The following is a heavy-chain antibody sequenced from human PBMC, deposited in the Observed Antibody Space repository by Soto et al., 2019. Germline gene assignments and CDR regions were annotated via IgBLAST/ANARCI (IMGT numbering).Heavy chain of an antibody. Sequence: ASVKVSCKASGYTFTSYGISWVRQAPGQGLEWMGWISAYNGNTNYAQKLQGRVTMTTDTSTSTAYMELRSLRSDDTAVYYCAGGAGVDHRLLPKSFDYWGQGTLVTVSS. CDR2: ISAYNGNT. D-gene: IGHD2-15*01. V-gene: IGHV1-18*01. J-gene: IGHJ4*02. CDR1: GYTFTSYG. CDR3: AGGAGVDHRLLPKSFDY.